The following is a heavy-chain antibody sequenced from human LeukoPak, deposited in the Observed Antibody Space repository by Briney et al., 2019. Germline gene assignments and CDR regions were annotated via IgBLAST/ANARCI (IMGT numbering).Heavy chain of an antibody. Sequence: GGSLRLSCAASGFTFSSYWMSWVRQAPGKGLEWVANIKQDGSEKYYADSVKGRFTISRDNAKNSLYLQMNSLRAEDTAVYYCARVNTMIVVVTNYYYYYYMDVWGKGTTVTVSS. J-gene: IGHJ6*03. V-gene: IGHV3-7*01. CDR3: ARVNTMIVVVTNYYYYYYMDV. D-gene: IGHD3-22*01. CDR1: GFTFSSYW. CDR2: IKQDGSEK.